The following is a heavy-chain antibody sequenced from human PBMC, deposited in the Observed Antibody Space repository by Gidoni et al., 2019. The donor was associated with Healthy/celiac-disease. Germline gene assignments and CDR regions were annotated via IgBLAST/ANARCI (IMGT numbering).Heavy chain of an antibody. CDR2: ISSSSSYI. CDR1: GFTFSSYS. V-gene: IGHV3-21*01. CDR3: ARDKIRGYYYYGMDV. D-gene: IGHD3-10*01. Sequence: EVQLVESGGGLVKPGGSLRLSCAASGFTFSSYSMNWVRQAPGKGLEWVSSISSSSSYIYYADSVKGRFTISRDNAKNSLYLQMNSLRAEDTAVYYCARDKIRGYYYYGMDVWGQGTTVTVSS. J-gene: IGHJ6*02.